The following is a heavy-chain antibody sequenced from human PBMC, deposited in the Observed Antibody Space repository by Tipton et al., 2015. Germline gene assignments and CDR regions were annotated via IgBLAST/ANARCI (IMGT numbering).Heavy chain of an antibody. CDR1: GYTFSTYD. CDR2: MSPDTGDT. J-gene: IGHJ4*02. Sequence: QSGAEVKKPGASVKVSCQASGYTFSTYDINWVRQASGQGLEWMGWMSPDTGDTGYAQKFRGRVTMTRNSSISTAYMDLSSLISEDTAVYYCAGVRRNDDKSAYSLRYWGQGTLVTVSS. D-gene: IGHD3-22*01. CDR3: AGVRRNDDKSAYSLRY. V-gene: IGHV1-8*01.